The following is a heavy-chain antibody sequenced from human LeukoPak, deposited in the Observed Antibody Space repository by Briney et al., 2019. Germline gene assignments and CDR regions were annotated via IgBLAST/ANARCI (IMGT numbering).Heavy chain of an antibody. CDR2: ISYDGSSK. CDR3: AKGYASGRSLEY. V-gene: IGHV3-30*18. J-gene: IGHJ4*02. Sequence: PGGSLRLSCAASGFTFRSYGMHWVRQAPGKGLEWVALISYDGSSKYYADSVKGRFTISRDNSKNTLYLQMNSLRAEDTAVYYCAKGYASGRSLEYWGQGTLVTVSS. D-gene: IGHD6-19*01. CDR1: GFTFRSYG.